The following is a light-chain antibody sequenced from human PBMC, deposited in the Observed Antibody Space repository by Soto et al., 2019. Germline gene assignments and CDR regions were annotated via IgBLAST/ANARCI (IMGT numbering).Light chain of an antibody. Sequence: DIQMTQSPSFVSASVGDRVTITCRACQGIKSWLAWYQHKPGKAPQVLIYAASSLQSGVPTRFGGSGCGTDFTLTISDLQSEDFATYFCRQVNSFPLTFGGGTKVDIK. V-gene: IGKV1-12*01. CDR2: AAS. J-gene: IGKJ4*01. CDR3: RQVNSFPLT. CDR1: QGIKSW.